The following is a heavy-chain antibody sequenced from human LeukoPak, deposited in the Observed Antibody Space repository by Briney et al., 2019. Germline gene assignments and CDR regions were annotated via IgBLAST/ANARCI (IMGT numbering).Heavy chain of an antibody. CDR1: GGSINSGGYY. D-gene: IGHD3-10*01. CDR2: MYYSGST. J-gene: IGHJ4*02. CDR3: AREGGLMIRGTITD. Sequence: PSETLSLTCTVSGGSINSGGYYWSWIRQPPGKGLEWIGYMYYSGSTNYNPSLKSRVTISADTSENQFSLKLSSVTAADTAVYYCAREGGLMIRGTITDWGQGTLVTVSS. V-gene: IGHV4-31*03.